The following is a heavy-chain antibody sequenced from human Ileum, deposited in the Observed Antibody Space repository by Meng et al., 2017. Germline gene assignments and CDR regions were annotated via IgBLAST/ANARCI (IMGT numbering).Heavy chain of an antibody. D-gene: IGHD2-15*01. CDR3: ARGGWNYYGMDV. Sequence: SETLSLTCAISGDSVSSNSAVWIWIRQSPSRGLEWLGRTYYRSKWYNDYAVSVNSRITINSDTSKNQFSLQLKSVSPEDTAVYYCARGGWNYYGMDVWGQGTTVTVSS. J-gene: IGHJ6*02. CDR2: TYYRSKWYN. CDR1: GDSVSSNSAV. V-gene: IGHV6-1*01.